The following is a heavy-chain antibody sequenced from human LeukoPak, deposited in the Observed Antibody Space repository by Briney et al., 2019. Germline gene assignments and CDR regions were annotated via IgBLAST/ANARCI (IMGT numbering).Heavy chain of an antibody. D-gene: IGHD6-19*01. J-gene: IGHJ4*02. CDR2: ISSSGSTI. Sequence: PGGSLRLSCAASGFTFSSYEMNWVRQAPGKGLEWVSYISSSGSTIYYADSVKGRFTISRDNAKNSLYLQMNSLRAEDTAVYYCARDASVAGSDYWGQGTLVTVSS. CDR1: GFTFSSYE. V-gene: IGHV3-48*03. CDR3: ARDASVAGSDY.